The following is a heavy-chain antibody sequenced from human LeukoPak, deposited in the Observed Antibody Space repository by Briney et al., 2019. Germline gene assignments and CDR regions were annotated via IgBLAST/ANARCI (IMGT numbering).Heavy chain of an antibody. CDR2: IYYSGST. V-gene: IGHV4-39*01. D-gene: IGHD5-18*01. CDR1: GGSISGTNYY. J-gene: IGHJ4*02. Sequence: SETLSLTCTVSGGSISGTNYYWGWIRQPPGKGLEWIGSIYYSGSTYYNPSLKSRVTISVDTSKNQFSLKLSSVTAADTAVYYCARARQLWLYYFDYWGQGTLVTVSS. CDR3: ARARQLWLYYFDY.